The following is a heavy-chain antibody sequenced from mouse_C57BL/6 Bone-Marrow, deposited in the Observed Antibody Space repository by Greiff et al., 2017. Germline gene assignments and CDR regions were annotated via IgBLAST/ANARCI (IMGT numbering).Heavy chain of an antibody. J-gene: IGHJ4*01. CDR3: ARHDSYYVRAVDY. Sequence: EVKLVESGGGLVQPGGSLKLSCAASGFTFSDYYMYWVRQTPEKRLEWVAYISNGGGSTYYPDTVKGRFTISRDNAKNTLYLQLSRLTSEDTAMYYCARHDSYYVRAVDYWGQGTSVTVSS. CDR2: ISNGGGST. CDR1: GFTFSDYY. D-gene: IGHD2-3*01. V-gene: IGHV5-12*01.